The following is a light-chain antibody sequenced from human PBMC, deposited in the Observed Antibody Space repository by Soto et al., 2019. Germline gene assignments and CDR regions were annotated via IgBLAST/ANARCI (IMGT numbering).Light chain of an antibody. V-gene: IGLV2-14*01. CDR3: SSYKKSSTYV. Sequence: QSALTQPASVSGSPGQSITISCTGTSSDVGGYNYVSWYRQHPGRAPKLMIYDISNRTSGVSNRFSGSKSGNTASLTISGLQAEDEADYYCSSYKKSSTYVFGAGTKGTV. J-gene: IGLJ1*01. CDR2: DIS. CDR1: SSDVGGYNY.